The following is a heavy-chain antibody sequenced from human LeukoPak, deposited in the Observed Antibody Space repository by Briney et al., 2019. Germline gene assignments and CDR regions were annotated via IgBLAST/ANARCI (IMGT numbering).Heavy chain of an antibody. Sequence: PSETLSLTCTVSGGSISSYYWSWIRQPPGKGLEWIGYIYYSGSTNYNPSLKSRVTISVDTSKNQFSLKLSSVTAADTAVYYCARGTSSNFDYWGQGTLVTVSS. J-gene: IGHJ4*02. CDR1: GGSISSYY. D-gene: IGHD6-13*01. CDR2: IYYSGST. CDR3: ARGTSSNFDY. V-gene: IGHV4-59*01.